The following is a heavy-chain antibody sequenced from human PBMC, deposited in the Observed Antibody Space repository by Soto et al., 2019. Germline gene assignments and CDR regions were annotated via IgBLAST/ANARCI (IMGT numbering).Heavy chain of an antibody. V-gene: IGHV4-34*01. D-gene: IGHD2-21*01. CDR2: INHSGST. J-gene: IGHJ6*02. CDR1: GGSISGYY. CDR3: ARGPGFPGLGIRSYYYYYGMDV. Sequence: SETLSLTCAVYGGSISGYYWSWIRQPPGKGLEWIGEINHSGSTNYNPSLKSRVTISVDTSKNQFSLKLSSVTAADTAVYYCARGPGFPGLGIRSYYYYYGMDVWGQGTTVTVSS.